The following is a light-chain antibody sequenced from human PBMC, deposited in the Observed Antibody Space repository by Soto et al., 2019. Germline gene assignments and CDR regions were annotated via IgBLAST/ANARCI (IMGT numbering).Light chain of an antibody. J-gene: IGKJ4*01. CDR2: AAS. V-gene: IGKV1-9*01. CDR3: QQLNSYPLA. CDR1: QGIRRS. Sequence: DIQLTQSPSFLSASVGDRVTITCRASQGIRRSVAWYQQKPGEAPKLLIYAASTLQSGVPSRFSGSGSGTEFTLTISCLQPEDFATYYCQQLNSYPLAFGGGTKVEIK.